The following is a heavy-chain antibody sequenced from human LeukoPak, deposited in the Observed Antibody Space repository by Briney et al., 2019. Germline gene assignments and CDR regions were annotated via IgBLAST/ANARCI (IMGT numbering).Heavy chain of an antibody. Sequence: SVKVSCKASGGTFSSYAISWVRQAPGQGLEWMGGIIPIFGTANYAQKFQGRVTITADESTSTAYMELSSLRSEDTAVYYCARTEGTYYYDSSGYYGYFDYWGQGTLVTVSP. CDR2: IIPIFGTA. CDR1: GGTFSSYA. D-gene: IGHD3-22*01. CDR3: ARTEGTYYYDSSGYYGYFDY. V-gene: IGHV1-69*01. J-gene: IGHJ4*02.